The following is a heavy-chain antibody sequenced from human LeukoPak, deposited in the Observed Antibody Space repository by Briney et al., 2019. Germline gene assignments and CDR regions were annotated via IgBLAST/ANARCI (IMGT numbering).Heavy chain of an antibody. Sequence: GASVKVSCKASGYTFTGYYMHWVRQAPGQGLEWMGWINPNSGGTNYAQKFQGRVTMTRDTSISTAYMELSRLRSDDTAVYYCARVPVGATTFGENYFDYWGQGTLVTVSS. V-gene: IGHV1-2*02. CDR2: INPNSGGT. CDR1: GYTFTGYY. CDR3: ARVPVGATTFGENYFDY. J-gene: IGHJ4*02. D-gene: IGHD1-26*01.